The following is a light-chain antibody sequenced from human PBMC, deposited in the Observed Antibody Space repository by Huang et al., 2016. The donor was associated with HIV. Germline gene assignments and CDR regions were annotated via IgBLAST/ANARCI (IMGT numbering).Light chain of an antibody. V-gene: IGKV3-15*01. CDR1: HNINNN. J-gene: IGKJ4*01. CDR2: GAS. CDR3: QQSNGWPLT. Sequence: EIVMTQSTGTLSVSPGERATLSRRASHNINNNLAGYQQKPGEAPSLFIYGASTRDTGIPARFSGSGSGTEFTLTISSLQSEDFAVYYCQQSNGWPLTFGGGTKVEIK.